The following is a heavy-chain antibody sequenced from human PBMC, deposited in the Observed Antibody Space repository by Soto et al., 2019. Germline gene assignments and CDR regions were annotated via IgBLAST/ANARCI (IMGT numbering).Heavy chain of an antibody. Sequence: QVQLHQWGAGLLKPSETLSLTCAVYGGSFSGYYWTWIRQPPGKGLEWIGEINHSGSTDYNPSLKSRVAISVDTYKNRFSLNLSSVTDADTAVYCCARGRSIWWVLRNFSTYVMGVWGIGTTVTVSS. CDR2: INHSGST. D-gene: IGHD3-9*01. V-gene: IGHV4-34*01. CDR1: GGSFSGYY. J-gene: IGHJ6*04. CDR3: ARGRSIWWVLRNFSTYVMGV.